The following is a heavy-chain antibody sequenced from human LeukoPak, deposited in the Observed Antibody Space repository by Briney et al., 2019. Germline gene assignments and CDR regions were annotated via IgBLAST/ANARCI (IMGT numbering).Heavy chain of an antibody. D-gene: IGHD5-18*01. Sequence: GGSLRLSCAASGFTFSSYSMNWVRQAPGKGLEWVSSISSSSSYIYYADSVKGRFTISRDNAKNSLYLQMNSLRAEDTAVCYCANQIGYSYGYQEYYYGMDVWGQGTTVTVSS. CDR1: GFTFSSYS. CDR2: ISSSSSYI. CDR3: ANQIGYSYGYQEYYYGMDV. V-gene: IGHV3-21*01. J-gene: IGHJ6*02.